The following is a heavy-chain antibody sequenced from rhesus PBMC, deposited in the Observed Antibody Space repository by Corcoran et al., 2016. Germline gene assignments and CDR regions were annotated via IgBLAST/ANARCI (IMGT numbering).Heavy chain of an antibody. Sequence: QLQLQESGPGLVKPSETLSVTCAVSGGSISSSYWSWIRQAPGKGLEWIGYIYGSGSSTNYNPSLKSRGTATVDPAKNPLCLKLRSVTTADTAVYYCARGGGVGKYFECWGQGALVTVSS. CDR3: ARGGGVGKYFEC. J-gene: IGHJ1*01. CDR2: IYGSGSST. V-gene: IGHV4-169*01. CDR1: GGSISSSY. D-gene: IGHD5-24*01.